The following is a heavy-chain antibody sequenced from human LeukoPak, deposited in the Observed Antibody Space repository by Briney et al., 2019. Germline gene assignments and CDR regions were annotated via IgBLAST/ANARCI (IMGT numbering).Heavy chain of an antibody. Sequence: GGSLRLYCAASGFTFSSYSMNWVRQAPGQGLEWVSSISSSSTYIYYTDSVKGLFTISTDNAKNSLYLQMNSLRAEDTAVYYCAGGTVVTPFFDYWGQGTLVTVSS. CDR1: GFTFSSYS. CDR3: AGGTVVTPFFDY. V-gene: IGHV3-21*01. J-gene: IGHJ4*02. D-gene: IGHD2-21*01. CDR2: ISSSSTYI.